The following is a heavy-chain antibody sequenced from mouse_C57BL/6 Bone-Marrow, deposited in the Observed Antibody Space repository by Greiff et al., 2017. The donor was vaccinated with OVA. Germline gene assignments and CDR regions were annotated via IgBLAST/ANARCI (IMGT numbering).Heavy chain of an antibody. Sequence: EVKVVESGGGLVQPKGSLKLSCAASGFSFNTYAMNWVRQAPGKGLEWVARIRSKSNNYATYYADSVKDRFTISRDDSESMLYLQMNNLKTEDTAMDYCVRHESRGGMDYWGQGTSVTVSS. J-gene: IGHJ4*01. CDR2: IRSKSNNYAT. CDR3: VRHESRGGMDY. V-gene: IGHV10-1*01. CDR1: GFSFNTYA. D-gene: IGHD1-1*01.